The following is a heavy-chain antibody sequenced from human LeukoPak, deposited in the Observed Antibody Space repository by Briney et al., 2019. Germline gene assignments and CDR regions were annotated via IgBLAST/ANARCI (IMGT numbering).Heavy chain of an antibody. J-gene: IGHJ4*02. CDR1: GYSFTGYY. D-gene: IGHD3-10*01. V-gene: IGHV1-2*04. CDR2: INPASGGT. Sequence: ASVKVPCKASGYSFTGYYIHWMRQAPGQGLEWMGWINPASGGTKYAQKFQGWVTMTRDTSINTAYLELSRLTSDDTAVYYCARNGGSYYFDYWGQGTLVTVSS. CDR3: ARNGGSYYFDY.